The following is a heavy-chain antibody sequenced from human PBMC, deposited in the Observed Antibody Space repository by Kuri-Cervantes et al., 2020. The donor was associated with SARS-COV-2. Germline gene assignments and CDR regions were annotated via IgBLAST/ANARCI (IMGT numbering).Heavy chain of an antibody. D-gene: IGHD1-1*01. Sequence: ASVKVSCKASGYTFTSYYMHWVRQAPGQGLEWMGIINPSGGNTSYAQKFQGRVTMTRDTSTSTVYMELSSLRSEDTAVYYCARFPNRLTAGTSIYFDYWGQGTLVTVSS. CDR2: INPSGGNT. J-gene: IGHJ4*02. V-gene: IGHV1-46*01. CDR1: GYTFTSYY. CDR3: ARFPNRLTAGTSIYFDY.